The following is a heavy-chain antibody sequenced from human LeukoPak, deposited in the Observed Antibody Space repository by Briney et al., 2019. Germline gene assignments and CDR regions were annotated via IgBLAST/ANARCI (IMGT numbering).Heavy chain of an antibody. CDR3: ARELVVVTSINYLDY. CDR2: IIPILGIA. J-gene: IGHJ4*02. CDR1: GGTFSSYA. D-gene: IGHD2-21*02. Sequence: ASVKVSCKASGGTFSSYAISWVRQAPGQGLEGMGRIIPILGIANYAQKFQGRVTITADKSTSTAYMELSSLRSEDTAVYYCARELVVVTSINYLDYWGQGTLVTVSS. V-gene: IGHV1-69*04.